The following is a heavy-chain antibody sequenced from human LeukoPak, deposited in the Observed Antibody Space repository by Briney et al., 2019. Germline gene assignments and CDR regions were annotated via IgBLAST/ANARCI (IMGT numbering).Heavy chain of an antibody. V-gene: IGHV3-9*01. CDR1: GFTFDDYA. D-gene: IGHD2-2*01. CDR2: ISWNSGSI. Sequence: GRSLRLSCAASGFTFDDYAMHWVRQAPGKGLEWVSGISWNSGSIGYADSVKGRFTISRDNAKNSLYLQMNSLRAEDTAVYYCAREGVVVPAEDYWGQGTLVTVSS. J-gene: IGHJ4*02. CDR3: AREGVVVPAEDY.